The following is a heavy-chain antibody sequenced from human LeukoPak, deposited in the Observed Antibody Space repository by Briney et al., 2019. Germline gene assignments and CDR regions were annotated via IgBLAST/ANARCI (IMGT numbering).Heavy chain of an antibody. D-gene: IGHD1-14*01. Sequence: GGSLRLSCAASGLTFSGSAMSWVRQAPGKGLEWVSGISIGGDYTYYADSVKGRFTISRDNSKNTLSLQMSNLRAEDTAIYYCAKLHSATITADFDHWGQGTLVTVSS. J-gene: IGHJ4*02. CDR1: GLTFSGSA. CDR3: AKLHSATITADFDH. CDR2: ISIGGDYT. V-gene: IGHV3-23*01.